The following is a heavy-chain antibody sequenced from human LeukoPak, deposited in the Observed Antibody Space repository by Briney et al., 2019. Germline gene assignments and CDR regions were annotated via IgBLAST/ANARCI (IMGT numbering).Heavy chain of an antibody. CDR1: GFTFSTYY. CDR3: ARGGMVAAATVDFDY. J-gene: IGHJ4*02. V-gene: IGHV3-21*01. Sequence: GGSLRLSCAASGFTFSTYYMNWVRQAPGKGLEWVSSISTSSSYIYYADAVKGRFTISRDNAKNSLYLQINSLRAEDTAVYYCARGGMVAAATVDFDYWGQGTLVTVSS. CDR2: ISTSSSYI. D-gene: IGHD6-13*01.